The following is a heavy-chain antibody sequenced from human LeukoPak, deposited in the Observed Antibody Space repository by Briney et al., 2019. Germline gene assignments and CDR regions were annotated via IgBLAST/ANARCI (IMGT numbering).Heavy chain of an antibody. V-gene: IGHV3-74*01. Sequence: GGSLRLSCAASGFTFTSYWMHWVRQAPGEGLVWVSRINTDGSTTTYADSVKGRFTISRDNAKNTLYLQMNSLRADDTAVYFCERSHFYGGSGYYYDYWGQGTLVTVSS. CDR1: GFTFTSYW. CDR3: ERSHFYGGSGYYYDY. CDR2: INTDGSTT. D-gene: IGHD3-22*01. J-gene: IGHJ4*02.